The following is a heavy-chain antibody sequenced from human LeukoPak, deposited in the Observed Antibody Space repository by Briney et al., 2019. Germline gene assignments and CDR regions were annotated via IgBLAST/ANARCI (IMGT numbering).Heavy chain of an antibody. D-gene: IGHD3-22*01. CDR2: IYTSGST. CDR1: GGSISSGSYY. V-gene: IGHV4-61*02. Sequence: PSETLSLTCTVSGGSISSGSYYWSWIRQPAGKGLEWIGRIYTSGSTNYNPSLKSRVTISVDTSKNQFSLKLSSVTAADTAVYYCARDPHVYDSSDGWFDPWGQGTLVTVSS. J-gene: IGHJ5*02. CDR3: ARDPHVYDSSDGWFDP.